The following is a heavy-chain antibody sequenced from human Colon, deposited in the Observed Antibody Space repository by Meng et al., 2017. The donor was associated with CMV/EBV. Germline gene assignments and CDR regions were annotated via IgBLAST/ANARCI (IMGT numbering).Heavy chain of an antibody. CDR3: ARDYGSSIIGEAY. CDR2: INPKNGDT. CDR1: GYTFTGYH. V-gene: IGHV1-2*02. Sequence: VKVSCKASGYTFTGYHIHWVRQAPGRGLEWVGWINPKNGDTDYAQKFQGRVTMTRDTSISTAYMEVSSLTSDDTAVYFCARDYGSSIIGEAYWGQGTLVTVSS. D-gene: IGHD2-2*01. J-gene: IGHJ4*02.